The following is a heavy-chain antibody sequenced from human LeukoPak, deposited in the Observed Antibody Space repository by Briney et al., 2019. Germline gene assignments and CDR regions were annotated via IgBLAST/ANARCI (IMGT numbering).Heavy chain of an antibody. CDR3: AKDLAVLSGFDY. D-gene: IGHD1-26*01. CDR1: GFTFSSYE. J-gene: IGHJ4*02. V-gene: IGHV3-30*02. Sequence: GGSLRLSCAASGFTFSSYEMNWVRQAPGKGLEWVAFIRYDGSNKYYADSVKGRFTISRDNSKNTLYLQMNSLRAEDTAVYYCAKDLAVLSGFDYWGQGTLVTVSS. CDR2: IRYDGSNK.